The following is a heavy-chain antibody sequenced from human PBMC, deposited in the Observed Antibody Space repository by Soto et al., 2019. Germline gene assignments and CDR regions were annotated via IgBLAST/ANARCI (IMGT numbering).Heavy chain of an antibody. CDR1: GVTFSYYN. Sequence: PVGSLRLSCAASGVTFSYYNMHWVRQAPGKGLEWVSSITSHDGSTFYADSVKGRFTISRDNAKSSLCLQMNSLGAEDTAVYYCAREEGGKFCSLDSWGQGTLVTVSS. D-gene: IGHD3-10*02. V-gene: IGHV3-21*01. CDR3: AREEGGKFCSLDS. J-gene: IGHJ5*01. CDR2: ITSHDGST.